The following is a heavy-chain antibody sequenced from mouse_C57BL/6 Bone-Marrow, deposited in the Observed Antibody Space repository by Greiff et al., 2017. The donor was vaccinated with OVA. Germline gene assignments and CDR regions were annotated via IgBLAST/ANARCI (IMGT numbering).Heavy chain of an antibody. CDR3: ARNHGSSYFDY. D-gene: IGHD1-1*01. Sequence: QVQLQQPGAELVRPGTSVKLSCKASGYTSTSYWMHWVKQRPGQGLEWIGVIDPSDSYTNYNQKFKGKATLTVDTSSSTAYMQLSSLTSEDSAVYYCARNHGSSYFDYWGQGTTLTVSS. J-gene: IGHJ2*01. CDR1: GYTSTSYW. CDR2: IDPSDSYT. V-gene: IGHV1-59*01.